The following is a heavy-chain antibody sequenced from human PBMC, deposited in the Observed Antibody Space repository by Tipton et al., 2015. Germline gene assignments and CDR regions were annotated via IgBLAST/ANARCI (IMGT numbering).Heavy chain of an antibody. CDR3: ARVNVRRSPRGYFDY. CDR2: IYHTGST. Sequence: TLSLTCDVSGVSVTSGSYYWSWIRQSPGKGLEWIGYIYHTGSTVYNPSLKSRVTISVDTSKNQFSLKLSSVTAADSAVYYCARVNVRRSPRGYFDYWGQGTLVTVSP. D-gene: IGHD3-10*02. J-gene: IGHJ4*02. V-gene: IGHV4-61*01. CDR1: GVSVTSGSYY.